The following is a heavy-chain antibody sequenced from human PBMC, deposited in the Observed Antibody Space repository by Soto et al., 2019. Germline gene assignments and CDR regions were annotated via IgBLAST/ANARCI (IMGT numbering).Heavy chain of an antibody. CDR1: GGSISTSSYY. CDR3: ARDYASSGDY. V-gene: IGHV4-39*01. J-gene: IGHJ4*02. D-gene: IGHD3-22*01. CDR2: IYYSGRT. Sequence: QLQLQESGPGLVKPSETLSLTCTVYGGSISTSSYYWGWIRQPPGKGLEWIGSIYYSGRTYYNPSLRSRVTISVDTSKNQFSLKLSSVTAADTAVYYCARDYASSGDYWGQGTLGTVSS.